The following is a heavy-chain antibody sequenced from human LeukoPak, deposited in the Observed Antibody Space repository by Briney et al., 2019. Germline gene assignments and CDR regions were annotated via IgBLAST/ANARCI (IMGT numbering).Heavy chain of an antibody. Sequence: SETLSLTCTVSGGSTSNYFCTWLRQSAGKGLEWIGRIHTSGSTNYNPSLKSRVSMSVDTSKNQFSLKLSSVTAADTAVYYCATLGIYCSGGSCYSPYYMDVWGKGTTVTVSS. CDR2: IHTSGST. J-gene: IGHJ6*03. D-gene: IGHD2-15*01. V-gene: IGHV4-4*07. CDR3: ATLGIYCSGGSCYSPYYMDV. CDR1: GGSTSNYF.